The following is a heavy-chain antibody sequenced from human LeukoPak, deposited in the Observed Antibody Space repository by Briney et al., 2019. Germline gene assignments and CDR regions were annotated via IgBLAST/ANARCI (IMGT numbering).Heavy chain of an antibody. V-gene: IGHV4-59*01. CDR1: DGSISSYY. J-gene: IGHJ3*02. CDR2: IYYSGST. CDR3: ARDLRAFDI. Sequence: PSETLSLTCTVSDGSISSYYWSWIRQPPGKGLEWIGYIYYSGSTNYNPSLKSRVTISVDTSKNQFSLKLSSVTAADTAVYYCARDLRAFDIWGQGTMVTVSS.